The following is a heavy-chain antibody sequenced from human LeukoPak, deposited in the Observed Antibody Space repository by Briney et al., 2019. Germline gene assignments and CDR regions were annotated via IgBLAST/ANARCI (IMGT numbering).Heavy chain of an antibody. CDR1: GFTFSSYA. V-gene: IGHV3-48*04. J-gene: IGHJ4*02. CDR3: ARDKVRTFDY. Sequence: PGGSLRLSCAASGFTFSSYAMSWVRQAPGKGLEWVSYISSSGSTIYYADSVKGRFTISRDNAKNSLYLQMNSLRAEDTAVYYCARDKVRTFDYWGQGTLVTVSS. CDR2: ISSSGSTI.